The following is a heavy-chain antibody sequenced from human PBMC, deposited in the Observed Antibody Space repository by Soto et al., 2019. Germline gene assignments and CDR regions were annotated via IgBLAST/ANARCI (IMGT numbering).Heavy chain of an antibody. J-gene: IGHJ5*02. CDR1: ADTCTGCY. Sequence: GASVKYYCSASADTCTGCYVTSGRQAPGQGLEWMGWINPNSGDTYLAQRFQGRVTMNRDTSIGTAYMELRSLRSDDTAVYYCARDRYHGYQLLLGSWFDPWGQGTLVTVSS. CDR3: ARDRYHGYQLLLGSWFDP. V-gene: IGHV1-2*02. D-gene: IGHD2-2*01. CDR2: INPNSGDT.